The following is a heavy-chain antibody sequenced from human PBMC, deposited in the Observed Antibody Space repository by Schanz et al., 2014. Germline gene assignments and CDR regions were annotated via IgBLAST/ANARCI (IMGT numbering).Heavy chain of an antibody. J-gene: IGHJ4*02. CDR1: GFTFSSYA. D-gene: IGHD3-3*01. Sequence: EVQLVESGGGFVQPGGSLRLSCSASGFTFSSYAMHWVRQAPGKGLEWVSYISGTTTYTNYADSVKGRFTISRDNSKNTLYLQMNTLRAEDTAVYYCARSAGRDFWSGYYTRFDYWGQGTLVTVSS. CDR3: ARSAGRDFWSGYYTRFDY. CDR2: ISGTTTYT. V-gene: IGHV3-48*01.